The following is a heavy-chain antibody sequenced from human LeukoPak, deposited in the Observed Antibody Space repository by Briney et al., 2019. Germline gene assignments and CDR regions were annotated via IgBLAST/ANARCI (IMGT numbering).Heavy chain of an antibody. CDR2: INSDGSSR. CDR3: AREVCIGGSCSVFDY. Sequence: QPGGSPRLSCAASGFTFSSYWMHWVRQAPGKGLVWVSRINSDGSSRTYADSVKGRFTISRDNAKNTLSLQMNSLRTEDTAVYYCAREVCIGGSCSVFDYWGQGTLVTVSS. D-gene: IGHD2-15*01. CDR1: GFTFSSYW. V-gene: IGHV3-74*01. J-gene: IGHJ4*02.